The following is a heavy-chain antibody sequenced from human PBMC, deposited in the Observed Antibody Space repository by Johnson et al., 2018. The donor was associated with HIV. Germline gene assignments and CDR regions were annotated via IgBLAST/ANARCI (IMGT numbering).Heavy chain of an antibody. J-gene: IGHJ3*02. CDR2: IRYDGSNK. V-gene: IGHV3-30*02. CDR3: ASAFTYCGGDCSSGAFDI. CDR1: GFTFSSYG. D-gene: IGHD2-21*02. Sequence: QVQLVESGGGVVQPGGSLRLSCAASGFTFSSYGMHWVRQAPGKGLEWVAFIRYDGSNKYYADSVKGRFTISRDNSKNTLYLQMNSLRAGDTAVYYCASAFTYCGGDCSSGAFDIWGQGTMVTVSS.